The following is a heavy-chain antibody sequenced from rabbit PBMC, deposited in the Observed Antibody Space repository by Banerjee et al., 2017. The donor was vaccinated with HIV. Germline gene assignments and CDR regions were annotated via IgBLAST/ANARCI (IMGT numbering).Heavy chain of an antibody. CDR2: IYGGSSGST. Sequence: QEQLEESGGDLVKPEGSLTLTCTASGFTLSSYWICWVRQAPGKGLEWIACIYGGSSGSTNYASWAKGRFTISKTSSTTVTLQMTSLTAADTATYFCARDHPYAAYGGHGYADLWGPGTLVTVS. V-gene: IGHV1S45*01. D-gene: IGHD6-1*01. CDR1: GFTLSSYW. CDR3: ARDHPYAAYGGHGYADL. J-gene: IGHJ4*01.